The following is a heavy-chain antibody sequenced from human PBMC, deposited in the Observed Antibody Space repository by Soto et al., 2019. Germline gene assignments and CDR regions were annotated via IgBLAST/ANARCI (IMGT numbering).Heavy chain of an antibody. D-gene: IGHD2-2*01. CDR1: GGSINSGDYY. Sequence: PSETLSLTCALSGGSINSGDYYWSWIRQPPGQGLGWIGNIYYTGRPNYNPSLKRRVSISVDTSKNQFSLKLSSVTAADAVLYYSARVTLHGERTSCHPDAFDIWGQGTMVTVSS. CDR3: ARVTLHGERTSCHPDAFDI. CDR2: IYYTGRP. J-gene: IGHJ3*02. V-gene: IGHV4-30-4*01.